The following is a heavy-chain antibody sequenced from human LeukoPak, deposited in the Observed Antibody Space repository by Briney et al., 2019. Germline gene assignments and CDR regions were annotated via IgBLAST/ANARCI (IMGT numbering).Heavy chain of an antibody. D-gene: IGHD3-22*01. CDR3: TKNDYYDSSGYSVDF. J-gene: IGHJ4*02. CDR1: GFTFGDYA. V-gene: IGHV3-49*03. Sequence: GGSLRLSCTASGFTFGDYAMSWFRQAPGKGLEWVGSIRSKAYGGTTEYAASVKGRFTISRGDSKSIAYLQMNSLKTEDTAVYYYTKNDYYDSSGYSVDFWGQGTLVTVSS. CDR2: IRSKAYGGTT.